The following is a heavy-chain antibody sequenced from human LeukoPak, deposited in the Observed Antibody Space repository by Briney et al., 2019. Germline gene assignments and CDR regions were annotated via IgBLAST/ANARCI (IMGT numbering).Heavy chain of an antibody. CDR1: GFAFTSYA. J-gene: IGHJ4*02. V-gene: IGHV3-23*01. CDR3: AKDHSGGWCGRFDF. D-gene: IGHD6-19*01. Sequence: GGSLRLSCAASGFAFTSYAMSWVRQAPGKGLEWVSTISGTGDSTYYADSVKGRFTISRDNSKNTLYLQMNSLGAEDTAVYSCAKDHSGGWCGRFDFWGQGTLVTVSS. CDR2: ISGTGDST.